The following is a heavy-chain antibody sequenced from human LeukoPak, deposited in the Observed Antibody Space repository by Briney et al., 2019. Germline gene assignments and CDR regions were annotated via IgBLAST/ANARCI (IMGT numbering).Heavy chain of an antibody. V-gene: IGHV4-39*07. CDR3: ARTHPSNYYDSSGYPGFDY. CDR1: GGSLISSSYN. Sequence: SETLSLTCTVSGGSLISSSYNWAWIRQPPGKGLEWVGSIHDSGSTFSSPSLTSRVTISVDTSKNQFSLKLSSVTAADTAVYYCARTHPSNYYDSSGYPGFDYWGQGTLVTVSS. D-gene: IGHD3-22*01. J-gene: IGHJ4*02. CDR2: IHDSGST.